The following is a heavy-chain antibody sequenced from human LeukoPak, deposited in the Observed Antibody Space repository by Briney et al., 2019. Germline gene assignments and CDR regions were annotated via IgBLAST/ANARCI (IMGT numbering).Heavy chain of an antibody. CDR1: GFTFSSYS. D-gene: IGHD5-12*01. CDR3: ARDGGYSGYDRVDY. V-gene: IGHV3-21*01. J-gene: IGHJ4*02. CDR2: ISSSSSYI. Sequence: PGGSLRLSCAASGFTFSSYSMNWARQAPGKGLEWVSSISSSSSYIYYSDSVKGRFTISRDNAKNSLYLQMNSLRAEDTAVYYCARDGGYSGYDRVDYWGQGTLVTVSS.